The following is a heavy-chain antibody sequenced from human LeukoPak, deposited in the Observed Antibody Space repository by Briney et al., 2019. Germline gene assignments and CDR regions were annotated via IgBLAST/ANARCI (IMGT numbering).Heavy chain of an antibody. V-gene: IGHV4-59*01. CDR2: IYYSGST. J-gene: IGHJ5*02. CDR3: ARGYSSANRFDP. Sequence: SETLSLTCTVSGGSISSYYWSWIRQPPGKVLEWIGYIYYSGSTNYNPSLKSRVTISVDTSKNQFSLKLSSVTAADTAVYYCARGYSSANRFDPWGQGTLVTVSS. D-gene: IGHD6-25*01. CDR1: GGSISSYY.